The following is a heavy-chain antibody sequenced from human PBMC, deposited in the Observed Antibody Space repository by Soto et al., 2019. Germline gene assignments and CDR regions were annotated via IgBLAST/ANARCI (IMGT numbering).Heavy chain of an antibody. D-gene: IGHD3-22*01. CDR2: INPNSGGT. Sequence: ASVKVSCKASGYTFTGYYMHWVRQAPGQGLEWMGWINPNSGGTNYAQKFQGWVTMTRDTSISTAYMELSRLRSDDTAVYYCARGYYDSSGYYYVGPFDYWGQGTLVTVSS. J-gene: IGHJ4*02. V-gene: IGHV1-2*04. CDR1: GYTFTGYY. CDR3: ARGYYDSSGYYYVGPFDY.